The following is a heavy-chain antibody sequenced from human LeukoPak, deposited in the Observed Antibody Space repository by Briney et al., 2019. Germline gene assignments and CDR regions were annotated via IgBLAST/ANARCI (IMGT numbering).Heavy chain of an antibody. CDR2: INSKSRYI. Sequence: GGSLRLSCAASGFTFSSYSMNWVRQAPGKGLEWVSSINSKSRYIYYADSLKGRFTISRDNGKSSVYLQMNSLRAEDTAVYFCARADSSSSRLDCWGQGTLVTVSS. V-gene: IGHV3-21*01. CDR3: ARADSSSSRLDC. J-gene: IGHJ4*02. D-gene: IGHD6-6*01. CDR1: GFTFSSYS.